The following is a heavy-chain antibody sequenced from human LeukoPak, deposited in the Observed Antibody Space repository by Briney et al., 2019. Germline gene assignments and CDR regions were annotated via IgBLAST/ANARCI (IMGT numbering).Heavy chain of an antibody. Sequence: ASVTVSCTASGGTFSSYAISWVRQAPGQGLEWMGGIIPIFGTANYAQKFQGRVTITADESTSTAYMELSSLRSEDTAVYYCARDRSGSFGMDVWGQGTTVTVSS. CDR2: IIPIFGTA. CDR1: GGTFSSYA. V-gene: IGHV1-69*13. J-gene: IGHJ6*02. CDR3: ARDRSGSFGMDV. D-gene: IGHD6-25*01.